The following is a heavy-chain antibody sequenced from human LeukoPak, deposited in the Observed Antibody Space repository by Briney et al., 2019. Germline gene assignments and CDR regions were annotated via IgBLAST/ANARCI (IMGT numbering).Heavy chain of an antibody. Sequence: VGSLRLSCAVSGFPFSFYEMNWVRQAPGKGLERVSNIGASGRTKYYADSVKGRFSISRDNAKTSLYLQMNSLRVDDTAVYYCALLAVAGDFDYWGQGGLLTVSS. D-gene: IGHD6-19*01. V-gene: IGHV3-48*03. CDR2: IGASGRTK. CDR1: GFPFSFYE. J-gene: IGHJ4*02. CDR3: ALLAVAGDFDY.